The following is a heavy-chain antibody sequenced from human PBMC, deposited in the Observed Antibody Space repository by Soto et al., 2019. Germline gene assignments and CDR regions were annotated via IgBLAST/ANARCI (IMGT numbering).Heavy chain of an antibody. CDR3: ARSGFDWRLGFGWFDP. D-gene: IGHD6-25*01. CDR1: GYTFTSYG. CDR2: ISAYNGNT. Sequence: ASVKVSCKASGYTFTSYGISWVRQAPGQGLEWMGWISAYNGNTNYAQKLQGRVTMTTDTSTSTAYMELRSLRSDDTAVYYCARSGFDWRLGFGWFDPWGQGTLVTVSS. J-gene: IGHJ5*02. V-gene: IGHV1-18*01.